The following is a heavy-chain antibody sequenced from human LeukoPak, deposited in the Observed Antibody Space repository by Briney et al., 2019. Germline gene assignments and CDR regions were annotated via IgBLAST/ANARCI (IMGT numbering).Heavy chain of an antibody. Sequence: SETLSLTCTVSGGSISTYYWSWIRQSPGKGLEWIGNIYYSGSTNYNPSLKSRVSISVDTSKNQFSLKLISVTAADTAVYYCARAPLQSVVVTTPLYWYFDLWGRGTLVIVSS. V-gene: IGHV4-59*01. J-gene: IGHJ2*01. CDR1: GGSISTYY. D-gene: IGHD2-21*02. CDR3: ARAPLQSVVVTTPLYWYFDL. CDR2: IYYSGST.